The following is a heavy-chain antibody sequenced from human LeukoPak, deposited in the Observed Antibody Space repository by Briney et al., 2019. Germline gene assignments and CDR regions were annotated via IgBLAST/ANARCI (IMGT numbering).Heavy chain of an antibody. CDR1: GFTFSTYR. V-gene: IGHV3-48*01. CDR2: ISSSGDTI. J-gene: IGHJ5*01. Sequence: GGSLRLSCATSGFTFSTYRMNWVRQAPGKGLEWISYISSSGDTIYYADSVKGRSTIPRDNAQSSLYLQMNSLRGEDTAVYYCVREFASWGQGTLVTVSS. CDR3: VREFAS.